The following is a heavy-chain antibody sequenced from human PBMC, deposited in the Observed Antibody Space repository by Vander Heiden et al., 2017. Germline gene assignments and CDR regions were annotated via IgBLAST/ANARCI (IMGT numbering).Heavy chain of an antibody. CDR1: GGSFSGYY. CDR3: ASGLGINY. CDR2: INQRGST. D-gene: IGHD3-10*01. J-gene: IGHJ4*02. Sequence: QVQLQQWGAGLLKPSETLSLTCAVYGGSFSGYYWSWIRQPPGKGLEWIGEINQRGSTNYNPSLKSRVTISVDTSKNQFSMKLSSVTAADTAVYYCASGLGINYWGQGTLVTVSS. V-gene: IGHV4-34*01.